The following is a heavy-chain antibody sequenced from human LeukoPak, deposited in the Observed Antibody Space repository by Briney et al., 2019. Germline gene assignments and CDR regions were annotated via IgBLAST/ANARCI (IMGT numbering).Heavy chain of an antibody. D-gene: IGHD3-10*01. CDR3: VRDRSPGYFDY. J-gene: IGHJ4*02. Sequence: GGSLRLSCAASGFTFSSYGMSWVRQAPGKGLEWVSGISGSGGSTYYADSVKGRFSISRDNAKNSLFLQMNSLRAEDTAVYYCVRDRSPGYFDYWGQGTLVTVSS. V-gene: IGHV3-23*01. CDR1: GFTFSSYG. CDR2: ISGSGGST.